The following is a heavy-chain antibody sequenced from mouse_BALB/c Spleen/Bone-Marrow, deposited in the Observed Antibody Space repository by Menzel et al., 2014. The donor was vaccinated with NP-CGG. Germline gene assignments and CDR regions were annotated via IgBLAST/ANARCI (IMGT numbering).Heavy chain of an antibody. CDR1: GFSLTGFG. CDR2: IWGDGTT. CDR3: AREKYGNYYAMDY. Sequence: QVQLKESGPGLVAPSQSLSITCTVSGFSLTGFGINWIRQPPGKGLEWLGMIWGDGTTDYNSALKSRLSIKKDNSKSQVFLKMNSLQAGDTARYYCAREKYGNYYAMDYWGQGTSVTASS. D-gene: IGHD2-10*02. V-gene: IGHV2-6-7*01. J-gene: IGHJ4*01.